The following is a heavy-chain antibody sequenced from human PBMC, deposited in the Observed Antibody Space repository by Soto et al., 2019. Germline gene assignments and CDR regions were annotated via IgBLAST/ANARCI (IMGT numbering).Heavy chain of an antibody. V-gene: IGHV5-51*01. Sequence: GESLKISCKGSGYSFTSYWIGWVRQMPGKGLEWMGITYPGDSDTRYSPSFQGQVTISADKSISTAYLQWSSLKASDTAMYYCARAGSYYYGSSYGMDVWGQGTTVTVSS. CDR1: GYSFTSYW. CDR3: ARAGSYYYGSSYGMDV. J-gene: IGHJ6*02. D-gene: IGHD3-10*01. CDR2: TYPGDSDT.